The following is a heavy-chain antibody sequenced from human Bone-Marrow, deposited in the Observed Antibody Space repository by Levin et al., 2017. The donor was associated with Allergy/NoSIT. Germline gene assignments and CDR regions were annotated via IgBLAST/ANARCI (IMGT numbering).Heavy chain of an antibody. CDR2: IKEDGSER. Sequence: GGSLRLSCEVSGFTFSNYWMNWVRQAPGKGLEWVANIKEDGSERYYVDSVKGRFTISRDNAKKSLSLQMNSLSAEATALYYCPRDPHYSDVLTGHYYDAVDIWGQGTMVTVSS. J-gene: IGHJ3*02. CDR1: GFTFSNYW. D-gene: IGHD3-9*01. V-gene: IGHV3-7*03. CDR3: PRDPHYSDVLTGHYYDAVDI.